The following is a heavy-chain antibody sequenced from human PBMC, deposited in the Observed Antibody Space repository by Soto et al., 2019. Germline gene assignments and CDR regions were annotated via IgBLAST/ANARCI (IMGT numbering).Heavy chain of an antibody. V-gene: IGHV4-34*01. CDR1: GGSFSGYY. CDR3: ARSDYGFDY. D-gene: IGHD4-17*01. CDR2: INHSGST. J-gene: IGHJ4*02. Sequence: SETLSLTCAVYGGSFSGYYWSWIRQPPGKGLEWIGEINHSGSTNYNPSLKSRITISVDTSKNQFSLNLSSVSAADTAVYYCARSDYGFDYWGQGTLVTVS.